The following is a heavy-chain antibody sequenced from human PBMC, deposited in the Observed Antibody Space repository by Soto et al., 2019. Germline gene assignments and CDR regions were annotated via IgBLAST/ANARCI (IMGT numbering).Heavy chain of an antibody. CDR2: ISGSGGST. CDR3: AKDFGHGDYSDLFDY. CDR1: GFTFSSYA. J-gene: IGHJ4*02. D-gene: IGHD4-17*01. V-gene: IGHV3-23*01. Sequence: EVQLLESGGGLVQPGGSLRLSCAASGFTFSSYAMSWVRQAPGKGLEWVSAISGSGGSTYYAHSVKGRFTISRDNSKNTLYLQMNSLKAEDTAVYYCAKDFGHGDYSDLFDYWGQGTLVTVSS.